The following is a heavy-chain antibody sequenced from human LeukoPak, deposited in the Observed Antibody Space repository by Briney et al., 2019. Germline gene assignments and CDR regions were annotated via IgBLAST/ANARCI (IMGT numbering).Heavy chain of an antibody. CDR1: GGSISSYY. D-gene: IGHD3-22*01. V-gene: IGHV4-4*07. Sequence: PSETLSLTCTVSGGSISSYYWSWIRQPAGKGLEWIGRISTSGSTNYNPSLKSRVTMSVDTSNNQFSLKLSSVTAADTAVYYCARVSHYYDSSGYYYVRAFDIWGQGTMVTVSS. CDR3: ARVSHYYDSSGYYYVRAFDI. CDR2: ISTSGST. J-gene: IGHJ3*02.